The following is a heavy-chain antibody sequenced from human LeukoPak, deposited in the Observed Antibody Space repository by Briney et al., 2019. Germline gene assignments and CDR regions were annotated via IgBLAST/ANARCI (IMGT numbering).Heavy chain of an antibody. J-gene: IGHJ4*02. Sequence: GRSLRLSCAASGFTFSSYAMHWVRQAPGKGLEWVAVISYDGSNKYYADSVKGRFTISRDNSKNTLYLRMNSLRAEDTAVYYCAKLAVSGTVDYWGQGTLVTVSS. CDR1: GFTFSSYA. D-gene: IGHD6-19*01. CDR3: AKLAVSGTVDY. V-gene: IGHV3-30*18. CDR2: ISYDGSNK.